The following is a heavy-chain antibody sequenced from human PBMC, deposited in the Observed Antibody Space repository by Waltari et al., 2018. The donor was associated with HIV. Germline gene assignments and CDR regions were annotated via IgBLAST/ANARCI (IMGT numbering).Heavy chain of an antibody. Sequence: QMYLRESGPGRVRPSETLSLPCSVAGYSIQSGFYWTWVRQSPGKSMEWIGSIFHRWKTWYSPSLESRVSITVDTSMNQFSLKMSSVTVADTALYYCVRAPGATDFWGPGILVTVSS. V-gene: IGHV4-38-2*02. CDR2: IFHRWKT. CDR3: VRAPGATDF. J-gene: IGHJ4*02. CDR1: GYSIQSGFY.